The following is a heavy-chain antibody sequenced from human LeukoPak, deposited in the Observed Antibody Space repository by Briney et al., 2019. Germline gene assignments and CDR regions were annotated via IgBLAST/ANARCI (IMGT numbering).Heavy chain of an antibody. V-gene: IGHV4-39*07. CDR2: IYDSGST. CDR3: ARGRATYDILTGSIKANWFDP. J-gene: IGHJ5*02. CDR1: GGSIRSSYYY. D-gene: IGHD3-9*01. Sequence: PSETLSLTCTVSGGSIRSSYYYWGWIRQPPGKGLEWIGSIYDSGSTYYNPSLKSRVTISVDTSKNQFSLKLSSVTAADTAVYYCARGRATYDILTGSIKANWFDPWGQGTLVTVSS.